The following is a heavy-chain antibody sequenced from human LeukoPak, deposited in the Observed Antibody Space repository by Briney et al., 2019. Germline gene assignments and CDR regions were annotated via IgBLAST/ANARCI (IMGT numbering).Heavy chain of an antibody. J-gene: IGHJ4*02. V-gene: IGHV3-66*01. CDR1: GFTVSSNY. CDR2: IYSGGST. CDR3: ATKNGPCSGGSCYSYFDY. Sequence: SGGSLRLSCAASGFTVSSNYMSWVRQAPGKGLEWVSVIYSGGSTYYADSVKGRFTISRDNSKNTLHLQMNSLRVEDTAVYYCATKNGPCSGGSCYSYFDYWGQGALVTVSS. D-gene: IGHD2-15*01.